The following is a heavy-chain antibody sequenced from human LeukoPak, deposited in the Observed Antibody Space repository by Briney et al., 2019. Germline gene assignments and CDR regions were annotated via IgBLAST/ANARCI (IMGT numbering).Heavy chain of an antibody. D-gene: IGHD3-22*01. CDR3: VRGYYDGSAYHTLFDD. Sequence: GGSLRLSCAASGFTFSSYWMHWVRQAPGKGLVLGSRINTDGSTTNYADSVKGRFTISRDNAKNTLYLQMNSLRAEDTAVYYCVRGYYDGSAYHTLFDDWGQGNLVTVSS. CDR1: GFTFSSYW. CDR2: INTDGSTT. V-gene: IGHV3-74*01. J-gene: IGHJ4*02.